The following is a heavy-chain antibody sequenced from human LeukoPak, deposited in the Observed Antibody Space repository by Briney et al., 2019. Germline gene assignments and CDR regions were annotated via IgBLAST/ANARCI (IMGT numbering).Heavy chain of an antibody. CDR1: GFTFSSYG. CDR3: ARDTLAYCGGDCYSGY. D-gene: IGHD2-21*02. Sequence: GGSLRLSCAASGFTFSSYGMHWVRQAPGKGLEWVAVIWYDGSNKYYADSVKGRFTISRDNSKNTLYLQMNSLRAEDTAAYYCARDTLAYCGGDCYSGYWGQGTLVTVSS. V-gene: IGHV3-33*01. J-gene: IGHJ4*02. CDR2: IWYDGSNK.